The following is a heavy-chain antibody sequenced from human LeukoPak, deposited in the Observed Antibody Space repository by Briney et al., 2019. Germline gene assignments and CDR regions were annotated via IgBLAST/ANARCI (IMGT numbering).Heavy chain of an antibody. D-gene: IGHD2-2*01. CDR3: ARRYCSSTSCYNIGVDNWFDP. J-gene: IGHJ5*02. CDR2: FYASGGT. CDR1: GGSISSGGYF. V-gene: IGHV4-61*02. Sequence: PSQTLSLTCTVSGGSISSGGYFWSWIRQPAGKGLEWIGRFYASGGTNYNPSLQSRVTISVDTSKNQFSLKLSSVTAADTAVYYCARRYCSSTSCYNIGVDNWFDPWGQGTLVTVSS.